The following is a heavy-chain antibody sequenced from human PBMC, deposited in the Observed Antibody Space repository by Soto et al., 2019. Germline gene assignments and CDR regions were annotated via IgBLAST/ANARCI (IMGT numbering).Heavy chain of an antibody. Sequence: QVQLVQSGAEVKKPGASVKVSCKASGYTFTSYAMHWVRQAPGQRLEWMGWINAGNGNTKYSQKFQGRVTITRDTSASTAYMELSSLRSEDTAVYYCARAPALAVDVHWFDPWGQGTLVTVSS. D-gene: IGHD6-19*01. CDR1: GYTFTSYA. V-gene: IGHV1-3*01. CDR2: INAGNGNT. J-gene: IGHJ5*02. CDR3: ARAPALAVDVHWFDP.